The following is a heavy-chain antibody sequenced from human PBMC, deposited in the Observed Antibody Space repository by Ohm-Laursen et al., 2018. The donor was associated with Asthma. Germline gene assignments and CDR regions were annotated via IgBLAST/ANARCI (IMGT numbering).Heavy chain of an antibody. CDR1: GVAFYDSW. V-gene: IGHV3-7*01. D-gene: IGHD2-21*01. CDR2: INPLGYEK. CDR3: ARAGDIVVVIATIVDDAFDI. J-gene: IGHJ3*02. Sequence: SLRLSCAATGVAFYDSWMSWVRQLPGASLEWVAKINPLGYEKYYMDSVRGRFTVSRDNAKNSLYLQMNSLRAEDTAVYYCARAGDIVVVIATIVDDAFDIWGQGTLVTVSS.